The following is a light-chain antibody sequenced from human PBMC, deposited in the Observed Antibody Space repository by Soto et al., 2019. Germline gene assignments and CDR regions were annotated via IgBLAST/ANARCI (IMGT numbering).Light chain of an antibody. V-gene: IGKV3-20*01. Sequence: EIVLTQSPGTLSLSPGERATLSCRASQSVSSSYLAWYQQKPGQAPRLLIYGASSRATGIPDRFSGSGSGTDFTLTISRLEPEDFAVYYCQQYGSSPPVYTFGQGTKLEFK. J-gene: IGKJ2*01. CDR3: QQYGSSPPVYT. CDR2: GAS. CDR1: QSVSSSY.